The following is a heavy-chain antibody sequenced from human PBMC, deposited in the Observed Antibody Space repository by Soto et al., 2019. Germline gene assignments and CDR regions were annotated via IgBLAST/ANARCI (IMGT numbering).Heavy chain of an antibody. D-gene: IGHD6-6*01. Sequence: GGSLRLSCTTSGFTFGDYAMSWFRQAPGKGLEWIGYIRSNTYGGTTEYAASVKGRFTISRDDSKRVAHLQMNSLETEDTAVYFCARRKYFDYGGRGPLVPVSS. CDR1: GFTFGDYA. CDR2: IRSNTYGGTT. V-gene: IGHV3-49*03. J-gene: IGHJ4*02. CDR3: ARRKYFDY.